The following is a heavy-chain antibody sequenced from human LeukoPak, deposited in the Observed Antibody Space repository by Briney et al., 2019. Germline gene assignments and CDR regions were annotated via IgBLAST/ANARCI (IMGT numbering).Heavy chain of an antibody. V-gene: IGHV1-18*04. CDR2: ISAYNGNT. Sequence: GASVKVSCKASGYTFTSYGISWVRQAPGQGLEWMGWISAYNGNTNYAQKLQGRVTMTTDTSTSTAYMELRSLRSDDTAVYYCASYDISTGYRYFQHWGQGTLVTVSS. J-gene: IGHJ1*01. D-gene: IGHD3-9*01. CDR1: GYTFTSYG. CDR3: ASYDISTGYRYFQH.